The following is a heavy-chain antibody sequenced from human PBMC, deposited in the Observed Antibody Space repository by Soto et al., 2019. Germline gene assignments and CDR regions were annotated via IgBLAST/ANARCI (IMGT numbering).Heavy chain of an antibody. D-gene: IGHD3-3*01. Sequence: SVKVSCKASGGTFSSYAISGVRQAPGRGLEWMGGIIPIFGTANYAQKFQGRVTINADESTTTAYMELSSLRSEDTAVYYCARAQNSFTLFGVVNTRYNVCGQGTTVTVSS. V-gene: IGHV1-69*13. CDR1: GGTFSSYA. CDR3: ARAQNSFTLFGVVNTRYNV. CDR2: IIPIFGTA. J-gene: IGHJ6*02.